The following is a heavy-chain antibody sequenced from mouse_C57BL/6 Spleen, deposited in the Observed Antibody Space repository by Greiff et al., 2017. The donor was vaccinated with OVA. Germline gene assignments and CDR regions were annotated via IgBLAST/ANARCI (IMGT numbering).Heavy chain of an antibody. CDR2: IYPGSGNT. CDR3: ARELGQKGYYFDY. D-gene: IGHD4-1*01. Sequence: QVQLQQSGAELVRPGASVKLSCKASGYTFTDYYINWVKQRPGQGLEWIARIYPGSGNTYYNEKFKGKATLTAEKSSSTAYMQLSSLTSEDSAVYFCARELGQKGYYFDYWGQGTTLTVSS. J-gene: IGHJ2*01. V-gene: IGHV1-76*01. CDR1: GYTFTDYY.